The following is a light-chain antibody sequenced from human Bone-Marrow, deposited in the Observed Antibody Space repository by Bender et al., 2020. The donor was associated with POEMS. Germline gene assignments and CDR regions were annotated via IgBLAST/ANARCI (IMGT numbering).Light chain of an antibody. J-gene: IGLJ3*02. CDR3: CSFVGGVV. CDR2: DEG. V-gene: IGLV2-23*01. Sequence: QSALTQPASVSGSPGQSITISCSGTTTDVGSYNRVSWYQHHPGKAPKLIIYDEGRRASGVSNRFSASRSGDTASLTIAGLQAEAEADYCCCSFVGGVVFGGGTKVTVL. CDR1: TTDVGSYNR.